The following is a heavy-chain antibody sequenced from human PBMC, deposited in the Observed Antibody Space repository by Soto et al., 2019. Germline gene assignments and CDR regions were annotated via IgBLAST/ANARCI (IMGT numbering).Heavy chain of an antibody. CDR2: IIPLTETP. D-gene: IGHD2-2*01. J-gene: IGHJ4*02. CDR1: GGTFSNYA. V-gene: IGHV1-69*01. CDR3: APGTRTSWTCAF. Sequence: QVQVVQSGAEVKKPGSSVKVSCKASGGTFSNYAISWVRQAPGHGLEWVGGIIPLTETPVYAQTVQGRLTITADELTSAAYMALSSLRSDDTAVYYCAPGTRTSWTCAFWGQGTLVTVSS.